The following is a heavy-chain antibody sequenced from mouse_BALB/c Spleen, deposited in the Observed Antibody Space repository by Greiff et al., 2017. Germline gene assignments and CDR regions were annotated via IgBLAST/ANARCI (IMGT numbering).Heavy chain of an antibody. CDR3: ARCDYDEYAMDY. J-gene: IGHJ4*01. CDR1: GYSFTSYW. D-gene: IGHD2-4*01. V-gene: IGHV1S127*01. CDR2: IDPSDSET. Sequence: QVQLQQSGPQLVRPGASVKISCKASGYSFTSYWMHWVKQRPGQGLEWIGMIDPSDSETRLNQKFKDKATLTVDKSSSTAYMQLSSPTSEDSAVYYCARCDYDEYAMDYWGQGTSVTVSS.